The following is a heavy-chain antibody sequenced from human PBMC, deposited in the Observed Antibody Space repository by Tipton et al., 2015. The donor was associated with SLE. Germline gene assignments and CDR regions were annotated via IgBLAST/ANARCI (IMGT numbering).Heavy chain of an antibody. D-gene: IGHD1-26*01. V-gene: IGHV4-34*01. CDR2: INHSGST. CDR3: ARGPHLGRELPYYFDY. J-gene: IGHJ4*02. CDR1: GGSFSGYY. Sequence: GLVKPSETLSLTCAVYGGSFSGYYWSWIRQPPGKGLEWIGEINHSGSTNYNPSLKSRVTISVDTSKNQFSLKLSSVTAADTAVYYCARGPHLGRELPYYFDYWGQGTLVTVSS.